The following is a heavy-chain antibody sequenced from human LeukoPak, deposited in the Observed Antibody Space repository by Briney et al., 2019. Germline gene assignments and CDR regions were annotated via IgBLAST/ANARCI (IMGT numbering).Heavy chain of an antibody. CDR3: ASQRGQLVDY. CDR2: VYFDGGT. CDR1: GGSVTSGTYH. J-gene: IGHJ4*02. V-gene: IGHV4-39*07. Sequence: SETLSLTCSVSGGSVTSGTYHWGWIRQPPGKGLEWIGSVYFDGGTNYNPSLKSRVTISVDTSKNQFSLKLSSVTAADTAVYYCASQRGQLVDYWGQGTLVTVSS. D-gene: IGHD6-6*01.